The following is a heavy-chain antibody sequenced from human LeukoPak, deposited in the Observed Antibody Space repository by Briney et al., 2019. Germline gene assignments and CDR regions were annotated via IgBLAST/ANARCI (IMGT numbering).Heavy chain of an antibody. CDR2: ISANNVNT. Sequence: GASVKVSCKASGYTFTSYGISWVRQAPGQGLEWMGWISANNVNTNYAQKLQGRVTMTTDTSTSTAYMELRSLRSDDTAVYYCARARGWGFSGHDLSRNFDYWGQGTLVTVSA. J-gene: IGHJ4*02. CDR3: ARARGWGFSGHDLSRNFDY. CDR1: GYTFTSYG. D-gene: IGHD5-12*01. V-gene: IGHV1-18*01.